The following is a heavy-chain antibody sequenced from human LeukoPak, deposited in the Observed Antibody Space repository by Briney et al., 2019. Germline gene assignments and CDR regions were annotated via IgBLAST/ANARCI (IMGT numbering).Heavy chain of an antibody. CDR3: AKDRLHCSGGSCYSGYFDY. Sequence: GRSLRHSCAASGFTFSSYGMHWVRQAPGKGLEWVAVMWYDGSNKYYADSVKGRFTISRDNSKNTLYLQMNSLRAEDTAVYYCAKDRLHCSGGSCYSGYFDYWGQGTLVTVSS. CDR1: GFTFSSYG. CDR2: MWYDGSNK. V-gene: IGHV3-33*06. J-gene: IGHJ4*02. D-gene: IGHD2-15*01.